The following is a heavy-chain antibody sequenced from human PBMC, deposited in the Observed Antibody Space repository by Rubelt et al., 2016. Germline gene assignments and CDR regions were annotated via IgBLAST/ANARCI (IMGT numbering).Heavy chain of an antibody. CDR1: GYTFTSYG. CDR3: AREYEYSSSYGGNNYGMDV. Sequence: EPGASVKVSCKASGYTFTSYGISWVRQAPGQGLEWMGWISAYNGNTNYAQKFQGRVTMTTDTSTSTAYMELRSLRSDDTAVYYCAREYEYSSSYGGNNYGMDVWGQGTTVTVAS. V-gene: IGHV1-18*01. J-gene: IGHJ6*02. CDR2: ISAYNGNT. D-gene: IGHD6-6*01.